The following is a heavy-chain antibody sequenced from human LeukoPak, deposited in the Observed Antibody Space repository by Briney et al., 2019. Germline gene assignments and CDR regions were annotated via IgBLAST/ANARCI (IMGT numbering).Heavy chain of an antibody. CDR2: ISSSSSYI. V-gene: IGHV3-21*01. CDR3: ARAITFGGVIAPIDY. D-gene: IGHD3-16*02. CDR1: GFTFSSYS. Sequence: PGGSLRLSCAASGFTFSSYSMNWVRQAPGKGLEWVSSISSSSSYIYYADSVKGRFTISRDNAKNSLYLQMNSLRAEDTAVYYCARAITFGGVIAPIDYWSQGTLVTVSS. J-gene: IGHJ4*02.